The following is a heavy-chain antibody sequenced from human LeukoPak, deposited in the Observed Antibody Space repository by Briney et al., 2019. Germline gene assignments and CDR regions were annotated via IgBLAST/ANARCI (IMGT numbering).Heavy chain of an antibody. J-gene: IGHJ2*01. CDR1: GFTFSSYA. Sequence: GGSLRLSCAASGFTFSSYAMHWVRQAPGKGLEWVAVISYDGSNKYYADSVKGRFTISRDNSKNTLYLQMNSLRAEDTAVYYCARGERPYMIVVPPALWGRGTLVTVSS. D-gene: IGHD3-22*01. CDR2: ISYDGSNK. V-gene: IGHV3-30-3*01. CDR3: ARGERPYMIVVPPAL.